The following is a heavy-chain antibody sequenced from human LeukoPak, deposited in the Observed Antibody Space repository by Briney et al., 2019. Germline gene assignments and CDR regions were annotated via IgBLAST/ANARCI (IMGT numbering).Heavy chain of an antibody. J-gene: IGHJ3*02. V-gene: IGHV4-34*01. CDR1: GGSISSYY. CDR2: INHSGST. D-gene: IGHD5-18*01. CDR3: ARYSREAFDI. Sequence: SETLSLTCTVSGGSISSYYWSWIRQPPGKGLEWIGEINHSGSTNYNPSLKSRVTISVDTSKNQFSLKLSSVTAADTAVYYCARYSREAFDIWGQGTMVTVSS.